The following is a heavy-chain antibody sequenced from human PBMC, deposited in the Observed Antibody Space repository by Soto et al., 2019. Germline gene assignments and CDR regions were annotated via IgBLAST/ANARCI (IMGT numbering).Heavy chain of an antibody. Sequence: GGSLRLSCAASGFTFSSYAMSWACQAPGKGLEWVSAIRGSGGSTYYADSVKGRFTISRDNSKNTLYLQMNSLRAEDTAVYYCASTWEVAAYFGYWGQGTLVTVSS. D-gene: IGHD1-26*01. J-gene: IGHJ4*02. CDR2: IRGSGGST. V-gene: IGHV3-23*01. CDR1: GFTFSSYA. CDR3: ASTWEVAAYFGY.